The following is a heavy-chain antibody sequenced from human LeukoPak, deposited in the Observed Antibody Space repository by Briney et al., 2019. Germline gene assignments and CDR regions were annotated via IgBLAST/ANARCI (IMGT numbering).Heavy chain of an antibody. J-gene: IGHJ4*02. Sequence: GASVTVSCKASGYNFTSYGISWVRQAPGQGLEWMGWISAYNGNTNYAQKLQGRVTMTTDTSTSTAYMELRSLRSDDTAVYYCARGYCSGGSCYYFDYWGQGTLVTVSS. CDR1: GYNFTSYG. V-gene: IGHV1-18*01. CDR3: ARGYCSGGSCYYFDY. D-gene: IGHD2-15*01. CDR2: ISAYNGNT.